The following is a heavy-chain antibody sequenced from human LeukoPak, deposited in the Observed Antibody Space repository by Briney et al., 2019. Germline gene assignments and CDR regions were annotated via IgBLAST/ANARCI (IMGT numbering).Heavy chain of an antibody. Sequence: PSETLSLTCTVSGGSIGSYYWSWIRQPPGKGLEWIGYIYYSGSTNYNPSLKSRVTISVDTSKNQFSLKLSSVTAADTAVYYCARVGPAGDYFDYWGQGTLVTVSS. CDR3: ARVGPAGDYFDY. J-gene: IGHJ4*02. CDR1: GGSIGSYY. D-gene: IGHD2-2*01. CDR2: IYYSGST. V-gene: IGHV4-59*01.